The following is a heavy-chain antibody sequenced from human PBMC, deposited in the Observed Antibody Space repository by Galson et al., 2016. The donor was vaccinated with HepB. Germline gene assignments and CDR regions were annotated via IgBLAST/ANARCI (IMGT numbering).Heavy chain of an antibody. D-gene: IGHD1-26*01. V-gene: IGHV3-23*01. CDR2: IPSSGGRP. Sequence: SLRLSCAGSGFTFSRHAMSWVRQRPGQGLEWVSTIPSSGGRPYYADSVKGRFTISRDSSKNTLYLQMNSLRAEDTAMYFCGRDVGPWGQGTLVTVSS. J-gene: IGHJ5*02. CDR3: GRDVGP. CDR1: GFTFSRHA.